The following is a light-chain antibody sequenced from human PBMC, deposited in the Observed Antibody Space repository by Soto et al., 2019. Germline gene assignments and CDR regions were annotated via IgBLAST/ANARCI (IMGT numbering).Light chain of an antibody. CDR2: AAS. J-gene: IGKJ1*01. CDR1: QGIYNY. CDR3: QKYYSAPRT. Sequence: DIQMTQSPSSLSASVGDRVTITCRASQGIYNYVAWYQQKPGKVPKLLIYAASTLQSGVPSRFSGSGSGTDLTLTISSLQPEDVATCYCQKYYSAPRTFGQGTKVEIK. V-gene: IGKV1-27*01.